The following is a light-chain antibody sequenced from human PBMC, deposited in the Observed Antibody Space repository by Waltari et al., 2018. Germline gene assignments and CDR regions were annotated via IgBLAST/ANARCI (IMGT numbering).Light chain of an antibody. V-gene: IGLV1-47*01. CDR3: AAWDDSLSGRV. J-gene: IGLJ3*02. CDR1: RSNIGSNY. Sequence: QSVLTQPPSASGTPGQRVTISCSGSRSNIGSNYVYWYQQLPGTAPKLPIYRNNQRPQGVPDRFSGSKSGTSASLAISGLRSEDEADYYCAAWDDSLSGRVFGGGTKVTVL. CDR2: RNN.